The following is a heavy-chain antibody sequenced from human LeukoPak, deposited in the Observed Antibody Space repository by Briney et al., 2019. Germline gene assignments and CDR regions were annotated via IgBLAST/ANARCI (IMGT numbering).Heavy chain of an antibody. Sequence: GGSLRLSCAVSGITLSNYGMSWVRQAPGKGLEWVSAISGSGGSTYYADSVKGRFTISRDNSKNTLYLQMNSLRAEDTAVYYCAKLTNYDGDYWGQGTLVTVSS. CDR1: GITLSNYG. J-gene: IGHJ4*02. D-gene: IGHD1-7*01. CDR3: AKLTNYDGDY. V-gene: IGHV3-23*01. CDR2: ISGSGGST.